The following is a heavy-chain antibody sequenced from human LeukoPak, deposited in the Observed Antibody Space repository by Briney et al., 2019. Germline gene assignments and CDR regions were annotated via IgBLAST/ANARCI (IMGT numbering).Heavy chain of an antibody. CDR3: ARGAYWGDY. CDR2: IYYSGST. CDR1: GGSISSYY. Sequence: SETLSLTCTVSGGSISSYYWSWIRQPPGKGLEWIGYIYYSGSTNYNPSLKSRVTLSVDTSKNQFSLKLSSVTAADTAAYYCARGAYWGDYWGQGTLVTVSS. J-gene: IGHJ4*02. D-gene: IGHD2-8*02. V-gene: IGHV4-59*01.